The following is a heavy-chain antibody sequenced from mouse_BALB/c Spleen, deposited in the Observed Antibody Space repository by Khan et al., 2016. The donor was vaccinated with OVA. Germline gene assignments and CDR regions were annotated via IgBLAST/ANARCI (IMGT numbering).Heavy chain of an antibody. J-gene: IGHJ1*01. CDR1: GYTFTNYG. CDR3: VRGASYWYFDV. Sequence: QIQLVQSGPELKKPGETVKISCKASGYTFTNYGMNWVKQAPGKGLKWMGWINTYTGEPTYTGDFKGRFAFSLETSASTAYLQINNLQNEDMATXYCVRGASYWYFDVWGAGTTVTVSS. CDR2: INTYTGEP. V-gene: IGHV9-1*02.